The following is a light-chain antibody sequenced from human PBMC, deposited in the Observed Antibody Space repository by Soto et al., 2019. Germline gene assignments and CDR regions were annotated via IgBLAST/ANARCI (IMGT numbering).Light chain of an antibody. CDR3: QQHDTVPFT. CDR1: RDISDF. V-gene: IGKV1-33*01. CDR2: DAS. J-gene: IGKJ3*01. Sequence: QLTQSPPSLSASVGDRVTITCQASRDISDFLNWYQQKPGKAPQLLIYDASYLETGVPSRFSASGSGPDFSFPISSLQPEAVGRYYCQQHDTVPFTFGTGTKVDIK.